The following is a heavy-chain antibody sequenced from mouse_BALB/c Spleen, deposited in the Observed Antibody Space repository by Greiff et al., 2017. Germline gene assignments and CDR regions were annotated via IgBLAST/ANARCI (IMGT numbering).Heavy chain of an antibody. CDR3: TRYRYDVSAMDY. CDR2: IDPSDSYT. V-gene: IGHV1S127*01. Sequence: QVQLKESGAELVKPGASVKMSCKASGYTFTSYWMHWVKQRPGQGLEWIGVIDPSDSYTSYNQKFKGKATLTVDTSSSTAYMQLSSLTSEDSAVYYCTRYRYDVSAMDYWGQGTSVTVSS. CDR1: GYTFTSYW. D-gene: IGHD2-14*01. J-gene: IGHJ4*01.